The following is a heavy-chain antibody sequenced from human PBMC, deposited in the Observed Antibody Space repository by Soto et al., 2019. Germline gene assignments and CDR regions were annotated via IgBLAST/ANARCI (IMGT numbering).Heavy chain of an antibody. CDR2: IYYSGST. D-gene: IGHD3-22*01. CDR3: ARPMSGHDAFDI. J-gene: IGHJ3*02. CDR1: GGSISSYY. Sequence: SETLSLPCPVSGGSISSYYWSWIRQPPGKGLEWIGYIYYSGSTNYNPSLKSRVTISVDTSKNQFSLKLSSVTAADTAVYYCARPMSGHDAFDIWGQGTMVTVSS. V-gene: IGHV4-59*01.